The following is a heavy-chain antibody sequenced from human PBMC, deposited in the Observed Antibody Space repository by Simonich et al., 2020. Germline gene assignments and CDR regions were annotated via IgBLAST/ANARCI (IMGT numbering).Heavy chain of an antibody. CDR2: INAGNGNT. CDR1: GYTFTSYA. Sequence: QVQLVQSGAEVKKTGASVKVSCKASGYTFTSYAMHWVRQAPGQRLEWMGWINAGNGNTKYSQKFQGRVTITRDTSASTAYMELSSLRSEDTAVYYCARHQEGLYYFDYWGQGTLVTVS. V-gene: IGHV1-3*01. CDR3: ARHQEGLYYFDY. J-gene: IGHJ4*02.